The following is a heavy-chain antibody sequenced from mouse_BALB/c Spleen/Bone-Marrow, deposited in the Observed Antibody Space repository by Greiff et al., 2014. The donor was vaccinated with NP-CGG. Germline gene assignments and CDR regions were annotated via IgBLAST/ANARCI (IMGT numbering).Heavy chain of an antibody. D-gene: IGHD2-14*01. CDR3: ASSYRYSFDY. J-gene: IGHJ2*01. V-gene: IGHV14-3*02. CDR1: GFNIKDTY. Sequence: VQLQQSGAELVKPGASVKLSCTGSGFNIKDTYMHWVMQRPEQGLEWIGRIDPANGNTKYDPKFQGKATITADTSSNTAYLQLSSLTSEDTAVYYCASSYRYSFDYWGQGTTLTVSS. CDR2: IDPANGNT.